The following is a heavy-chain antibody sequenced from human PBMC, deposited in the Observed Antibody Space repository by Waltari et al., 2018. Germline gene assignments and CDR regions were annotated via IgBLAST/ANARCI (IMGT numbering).Heavy chain of an antibody. Sequence: EVQLVESGGASVQPGGSLRLSCVASGFSFSDYDMSWVRQAPGKGLEWVSYITSSGTIDYTVSVRGRFTISRDNAKKTLYLQMNSLRVEDTAVYFCARCTSYRSFDYWGQGTLATVSS. CDR2: ITSSGTI. V-gene: IGHV3-48*03. D-gene: IGHD1-26*01. CDR1: GFSFSDYD. CDR3: ARCTSYRSFDY. J-gene: IGHJ4*02.